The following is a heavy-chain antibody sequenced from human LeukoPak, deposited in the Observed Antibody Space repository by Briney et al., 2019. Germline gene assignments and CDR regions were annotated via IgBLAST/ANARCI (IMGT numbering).Heavy chain of an antibody. J-gene: IGHJ4*02. V-gene: IGHV4-34*01. Sequence: SETLSLTCAVYGGSFSGYYWSWLRQPPGKGLEWVGEINHSGSTNYNPSLKSRVTISVDTSKNQFSLKLSSVTAADTAVYYCARGAPGTTGTTDFDYWGQGTLVTVSS. CDR3: ARGAPGTTGTTDFDY. D-gene: IGHD1-1*01. CDR2: INHSGST. CDR1: GGSFSGYY.